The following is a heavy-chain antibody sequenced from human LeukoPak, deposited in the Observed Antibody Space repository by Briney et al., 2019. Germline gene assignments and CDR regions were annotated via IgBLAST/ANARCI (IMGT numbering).Heavy chain of an antibody. CDR1: GFTFGDYS. CDR2: IRRKGYGGTT. D-gene: IGHD3-3*01. J-gene: IGHJ6*04. V-gene: IGHV3-49*03. CDR3: TREHDFWSGPLDV. Sequence: GGSLRLSCTGSGFTFGDYSMSCFRQAPGKGLRWVGFIRRKGYGGTTEYAASVKGRFTISRDDSKSSAYLQMNSLKTEDTAVYYCTREHDFWSGPLDVWGTGTTVTVSS.